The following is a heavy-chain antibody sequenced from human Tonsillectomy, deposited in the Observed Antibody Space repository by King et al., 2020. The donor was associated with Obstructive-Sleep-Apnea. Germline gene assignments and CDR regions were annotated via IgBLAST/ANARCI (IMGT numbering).Heavy chain of an antibody. D-gene: IGHD3-22*01. CDR2: IIPILDLT. CDR1: GDTFSNFA. Sequence: VQLVQSGAEVRKPGSSVKVSCKASGDTFSNFALNWVRQAPGQGLEWMGGIIPILDLTNYAQTFQGRVTLTADKSTSTAYMELTSLRSDDTAVYYCAGFFDSSGYSPAPFDLWGRGTLVTVSS. J-gene: IGHJ2*01. V-gene: IGHV1-69*10. CDR3: AGFFDSSGYSPAPFDL.